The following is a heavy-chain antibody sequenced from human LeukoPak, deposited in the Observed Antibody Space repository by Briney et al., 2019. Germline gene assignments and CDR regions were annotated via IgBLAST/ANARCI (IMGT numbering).Heavy chain of an antibody. D-gene: IGHD3-10*01. Sequence: GGSLRLSCAASGFTFSTYGMHWVRQAPGKGLEWVAFIRYDGSTKYYIDSVKGRFTVSRDNSKSTLFLQMNSLRVDDTAEYYCAKHPTMVRGVDDGLDLWGQGTMVTVSS. CDR2: IRYDGSTK. CDR1: GFTFSTYG. J-gene: IGHJ3*01. V-gene: IGHV3-30*02. CDR3: AKHPTMVRGVDDGLDL.